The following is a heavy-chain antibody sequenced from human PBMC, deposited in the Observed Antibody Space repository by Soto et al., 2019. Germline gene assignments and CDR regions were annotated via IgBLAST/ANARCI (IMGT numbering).Heavy chain of an antibody. V-gene: IGHV5-51*01. CDR1: GYSFTSYW. Sequence: GESLKISCKGSGYSFTSYWIGWVRQMPGKGLEWMGIIYPGDSDTRYSPSFQGQVTISADKSISTAYRQWSSLKASDTAMYYCARSLIHCSGGSCSLPYFDYWGQGTLVTVSS. CDR2: IYPGDSDT. J-gene: IGHJ4*02. D-gene: IGHD2-15*01. CDR3: ARSLIHCSGGSCSLPYFDY.